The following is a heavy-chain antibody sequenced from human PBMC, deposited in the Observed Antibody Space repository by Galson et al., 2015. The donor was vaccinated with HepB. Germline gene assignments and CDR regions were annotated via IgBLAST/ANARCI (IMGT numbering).Heavy chain of an antibody. D-gene: IGHD1-26*01. CDR2: INPSGGST. Sequence: SVKVSCKASGYTFTSYYMHWVRQAPGQGLEWMGIINPSGGSTSYAQKFQGRVTMTRDTSTSTVYMELSSLRSEDTVVYYCARGDYSGSYFSTAFDYWGQGTLVTVSS. J-gene: IGHJ4*02. CDR3: ARGDYSGSYFSTAFDY. V-gene: IGHV1-46*01. CDR1: GYTFTSYY.